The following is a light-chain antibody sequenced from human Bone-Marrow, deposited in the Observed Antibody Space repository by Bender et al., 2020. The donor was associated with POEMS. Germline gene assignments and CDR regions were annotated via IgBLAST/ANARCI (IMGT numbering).Light chain of an antibody. J-gene: IGLJ1*01. Sequence: QSALTQPASVSGSPGQSITISCTGTSSDVGGYNYVSWYQQHPGEVPKLMIYDVSNRPSGVSNRFSGSKSGNTASLTISGLQAEDEADYYCCSYAGNRNVFGTGTKVTVL. CDR3: CSYAGNRNV. V-gene: IGLV2-14*03. CDR2: DVS. CDR1: SSDVGGYNY.